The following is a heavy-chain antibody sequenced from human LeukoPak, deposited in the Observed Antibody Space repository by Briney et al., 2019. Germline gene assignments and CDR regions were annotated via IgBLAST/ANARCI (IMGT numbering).Heavy chain of an antibody. CDR2: IDPNSGDT. J-gene: IGHJ4*02. Sequence: ASVKVSCKAFGYTFTSNYMHWVRQAPGQGLEWMGWIDPNSGDTKYVEKFQGRVTMTRDTSFSTAYMALSSLRSDDTAMYYCARAMNSWFLLDLDYWGQGNLVTVSS. CDR1: GYTFTSNY. D-gene: IGHD3-22*01. CDR3: ARAMNSWFLLDLDY. V-gene: IGHV1-2*02.